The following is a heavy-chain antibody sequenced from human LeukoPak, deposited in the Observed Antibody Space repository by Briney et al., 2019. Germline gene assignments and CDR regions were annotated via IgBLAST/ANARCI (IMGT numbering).Heavy chain of an antibody. D-gene: IGHD2-2*01. CDR2: ISGSGGRP. CDR1: GFTFSSCA. J-gene: IGHJ4*02. V-gene: IGHV3-23*01. Sequence: GGSLRLSCAASGFTFSSCAVSWVRQAPGKGLEWVSAISGSGGRPYYADSVKGRFTISRDNSKNTLYLQMNSLRAEDTAVYYCARHPEPGYCSSTSCHESYFDYWGQGTLVTVSS. CDR3: ARHPEPGYCSSTSCHESYFDY.